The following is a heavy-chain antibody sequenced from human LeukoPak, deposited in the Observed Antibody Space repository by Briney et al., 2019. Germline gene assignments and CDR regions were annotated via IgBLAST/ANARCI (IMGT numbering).Heavy chain of an antibody. CDR2: ISYDGSNK. CDR1: GFTFSSYA. Sequence: GGSLRLSCAASGFTFSSYAMHWVRQAPGKGLEWVAVISYDGSNKYYADSVKGRFTISRDNSKNTLYLQMNSLRAEDTAVYYCASMVTVTLDYWGQGTLVTVSS. D-gene: IGHD4-17*01. J-gene: IGHJ4*02. V-gene: IGHV3-30-3*01. CDR3: ASMVTVTLDY.